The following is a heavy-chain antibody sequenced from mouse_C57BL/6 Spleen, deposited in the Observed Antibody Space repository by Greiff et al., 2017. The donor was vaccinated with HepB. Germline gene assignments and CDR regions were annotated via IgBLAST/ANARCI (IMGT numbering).Heavy chain of an antibody. CDR3: ARDSSGYVWFAY. CDR2: INPSSGYT. J-gene: IGHJ3*01. D-gene: IGHD3-2*02. Sequence: QVQLQQSGAELAKPGASVKLSCKASGYTFTSYWMHWVKQRHGPGLEWIGYINPSSGYTKYNQKFKDKATLTADKSSSTAYMQLSSLTYEDSAVYYCARDSSGYVWFAYWGQGTLVTVSA. V-gene: IGHV1-7*01. CDR1: GYTFTSYW.